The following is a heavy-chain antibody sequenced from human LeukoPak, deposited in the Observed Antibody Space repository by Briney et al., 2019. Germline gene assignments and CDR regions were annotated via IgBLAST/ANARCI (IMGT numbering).Heavy chain of an antibody. Sequence: GGSVRLSCVASGFTFSDYWMSWVRQAPGRGLEWVANIKQDGSEKHYVDSVKGRFTISRDNAKKSLYLQMNSLRAEDIAVYYCAREVLTFGGVRDYWGQGALVTVSS. CDR3: AREVLTFGGVRDY. V-gene: IGHV3-7*04. CDR1: GFTFSDYW. D-gene: IGHD3-16*01. CDR2: IKQDGSEK. J-gene: IGHJ4*02.